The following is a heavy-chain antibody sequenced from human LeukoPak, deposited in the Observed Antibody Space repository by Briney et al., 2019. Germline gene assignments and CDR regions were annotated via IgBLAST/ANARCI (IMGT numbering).Heavy chain of an antibody. D-gene: IGHD3-10*02. V-gene: IGHV4-4*09. CDR1: GGPISSYH. CDR3: ARHVVPYCMDV. Sequence: PSETLSLTCTVSGGPISSYHWSWIRQPPGKGLEWIGNIYTSGSTNYNPSLKTRVTISVDTPKKQFPLKLSSVTAADTAVYYCARHVVPYCMDVWGKGTRVSVS. J-gene: IGHJ6*03. CDR2: IYTSGST.